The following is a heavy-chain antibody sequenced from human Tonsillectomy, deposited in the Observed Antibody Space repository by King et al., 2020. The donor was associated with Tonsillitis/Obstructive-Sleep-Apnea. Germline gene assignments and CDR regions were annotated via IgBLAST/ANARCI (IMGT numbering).Heavy chain of an antibody. Sequence: VQLVESGAEVKKPGESLRISCKGSGYSFSSYWINWVRQMPGKGLEWMGRIDPTDSHTNYSPSFQGHVTISVDKSISTAYLQWGTLKASDTAMYYCARHGIAAADGPPGLDVWGQGTTVTVFS. CDR2: IDPTDSHT. J-gene: IGHJ6*02. CDR3: ARHGIAAADGPPGLDV. V-gene: IGHV5-10-1*03. D-gene: IGHD6-13*01. CDR1: GYSFSSYW.